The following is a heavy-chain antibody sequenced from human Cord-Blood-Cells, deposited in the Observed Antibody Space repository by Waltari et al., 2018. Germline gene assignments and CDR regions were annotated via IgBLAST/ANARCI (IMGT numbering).Heavy chain of an antibody. CDR2: INHSGST. CDR3: ARGPFAGATKFFDY. Sequence: IRQPPGKGLEWIGEINHSGSTNYNPSLKSRVTISVDTSKNQFSLKLSSVTAADTAVYYCARGPFAGATKFFDYWGQGTLVTVSS. D-gene: IGHD1-26*01. V-gene: IGHV4-34*01. J-gene: IGHJ4*02.